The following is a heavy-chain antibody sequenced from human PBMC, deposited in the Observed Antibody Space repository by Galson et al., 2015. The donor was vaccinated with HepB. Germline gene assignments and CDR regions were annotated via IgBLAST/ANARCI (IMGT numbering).Heavy chain of an antibody. J-gene: IGHJ3*02. Sequence: SLRLSCAASGLTFSSYAMHWVRQAPGKGLEWVAVISYDGSNKYYADSVKGRFTISTDTSTSTAYMELRSLRSDDTAVYYCARDRGRTGTSAFGIWGQGTMVTVSS. D-gene: IGHD1-7*01. CDR3: ARDRGRTGTSAFGI. CDR1: GLTFSSYA. V-gene: IGHV3-30-3*01. CDR2: ISYDGSNK.